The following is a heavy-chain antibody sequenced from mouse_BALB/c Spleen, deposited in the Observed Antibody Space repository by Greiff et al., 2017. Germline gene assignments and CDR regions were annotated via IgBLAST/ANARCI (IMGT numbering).Heavy chain of an antibody. Sequence: EVQLVESGGGLVQPGGSLRLSCATSGFTFTDYYMSWVRQPPGKALEWLGFIRNKANGYTTEYSASVKGRFTISRDNSQSILYLQMNTLRAEDSATYYCARDKYYDYDGGYAMDYWGQGTSVTVSS. CDR2: IRNKANGYTT. J-gene: IGHJ4*01. V-gene: IGHV7-3*02. CDR3: ARDKYYDYDGGYAMDY. CDR1: GFTFTDYY. D-gene: IGHD2-4*01.